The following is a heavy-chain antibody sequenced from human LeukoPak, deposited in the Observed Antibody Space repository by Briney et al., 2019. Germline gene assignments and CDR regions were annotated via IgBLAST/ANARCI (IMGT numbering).Heavy chain of an antibody. CDR3: TRRYYHDTSGNYWDDY. Sequence: GGSLGLSCAVSGFTFSASAMHWVRQASGKGLEWVGRIRSKANNYATSYDVSVNGRFTISRDDSKNTAYLQMNSLRTEDTAVYYCTRRYYHDTSGNYWDDYWGQGTLVTVSS. CDR1: GFTFSASA. J-gene: IGHJ4*02. V-gene: IGHV3-73*01. D-gene: IGHD3-22*01. CDR2: IRSKANNYAT.